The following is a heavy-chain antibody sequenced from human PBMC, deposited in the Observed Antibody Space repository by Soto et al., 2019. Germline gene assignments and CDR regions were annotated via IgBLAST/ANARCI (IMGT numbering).Heavy chain of an antibody. CDR2: IYYGGTT. Sequence: SETLSLTCRVSGGSLSGYYWTWTRPPPGKGLEWIGYIYYGGTTTYNPSLKSRVTISLDRPKNQFSLKLSSVTAADTAVYYCAAGGGLPRYYWGQGTLVTVSS. J-gene: IGHJ4*02. CDR1: GGSLSGYY. CDR3: AAGGGLPRYY. V-gene: IGHV4-59*12. D-gene: IGHD5-12*01.